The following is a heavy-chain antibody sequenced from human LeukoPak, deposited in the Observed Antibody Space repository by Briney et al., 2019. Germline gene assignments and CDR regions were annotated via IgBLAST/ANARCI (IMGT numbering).Heavy chain of an antibody. V-gene: IGHV4-30-2*02. D-gene: IGHD5-12*01. J-gene: IGHJ5*02. CDR3: AGHAESGYDRFDL. Sequence: PSQTLSLTCTVSGASISSGGYYWSWIRQPPGKGLEWIGYIYHSGSTYYSPSLESRVTISVDRSKNQFSLKLSSVTAADTAVYYCAGHAESGYDRFDLWGQGTLVTVSS. CDR1: GASISSGGYY. CDR2: IYHSGST.